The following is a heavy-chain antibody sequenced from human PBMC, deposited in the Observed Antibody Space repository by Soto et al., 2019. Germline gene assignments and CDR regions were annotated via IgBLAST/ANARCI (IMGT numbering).Heavy chain of an antibody. Sequence: ASVKVSCKASGYTFTSYYMHWVRQAPGQGLEWMGIINPSGGSTSYAQKFQGRVTMTRDTSTSTVYMELSSLRSEDTAVYYCAREVAAAESGPYGMDVWGQGTTVTVSS. V-gene: IGHV1-46*03. J-gene: IGHJ6*02. D-gene: IGHD6-13*01. CDR2: INPSGGST. CDR3: AREVAAAESGPYGMDV. CDR1: GYTFTSYY.